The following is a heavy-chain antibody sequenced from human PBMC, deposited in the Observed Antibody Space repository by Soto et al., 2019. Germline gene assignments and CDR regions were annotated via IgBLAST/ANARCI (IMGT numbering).Heavy chain of an antibody. CDR3: GRGRSGQIVVFY. CDR1: GYTFTGHY. Sequence: ASVKVSCKASGYTFTGHYIHWVRQAPEQGPEWMGEIGPESGATRYAQKFQGRVTMTRDMSITTVYMELNNLSPDDTAVYYCGRGRSGQIVVFYWGQGTPVTV. CDR2: IGPESGAT. D-gene: IGHD1-26*01. J-gene: IGHJ4*02. V-gene: IGHV1-2*02.